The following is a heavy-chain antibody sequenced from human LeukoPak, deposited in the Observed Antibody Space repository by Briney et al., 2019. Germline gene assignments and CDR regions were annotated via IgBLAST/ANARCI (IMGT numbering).Heavy chain of an antibody. CDR3: ARGTAVSGTSDYFDS. CDR1: GYTFTSYD. Sequence: APVKVSCKASGYTFTSYDINWVRQATGQGLEWMGWMNPNSGNTGYAQRFQGRVSITRNTTISTAYMELSSLRSEDTAVFYCARGTAVSGTSDYFDSWGQGTLVTVSS. D-gene: IGHD6-19*01. V-gene: IGHV1-8*03. CDR2: MNPNSGNT. J-gene: IGHJ4*02.